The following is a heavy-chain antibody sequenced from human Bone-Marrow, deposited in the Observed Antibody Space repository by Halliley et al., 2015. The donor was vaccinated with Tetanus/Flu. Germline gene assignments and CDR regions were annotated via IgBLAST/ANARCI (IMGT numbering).Heavy chain of an antibody. D-gene: IGHD5-18*01. CDR1: RGTFGNYA. J-gene: IGHJ4*02. V-gene: IGHV1-69*01. CDR2: IIPVFTTS. Sequence: QMQLVQSGAEVKKPGSSVKVSCKASRGTFGNYAINWLRQAPGQGLEWMGEIIPVFTTSNNAQKFQGRVTLTADESTNIAYMELSSLRSEDTAVYYCARGLSGRGYGPPNYFDYWGQGTLVTVSS. CDR3: ARGLSGRGYGPPNYFDY.